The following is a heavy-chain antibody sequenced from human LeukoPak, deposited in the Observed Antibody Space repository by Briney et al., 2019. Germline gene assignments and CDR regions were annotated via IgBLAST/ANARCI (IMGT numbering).Heavy chain of an antibody. Sequence: GASVKVSCKAPGGTFKNYAVSWVRQAPGQGLEWMGGILPIFGTTNYAQKFQARVTITADESTSTAYMELSRLRSDDTAVYYCARSIAARLFNFDYWGQGTLVTVSS. D-gene: IGHD6-6*01. CDR2: ILPIFGTT. V-gene: IGHV1-69*13. CDR3: ARSIAARLFNFDY. J-gene: IGHJ4*02. CDR1: GGTFKNYA.